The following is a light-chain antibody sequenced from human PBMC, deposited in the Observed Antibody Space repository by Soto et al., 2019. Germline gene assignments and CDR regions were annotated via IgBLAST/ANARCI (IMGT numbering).Light chain of an antibody. J-gene: IGKJ1*01. V-gene: IGKV3-20*01. CDR3: QQYGSSPRT. Sequence: EIVLTQSPGTLSLSPGERATLSCRASQSVSSSYFAWYQQKPGQAPRLLIYAASTRATGIPDRFSGSGSGTDFTLTNSRLEPEDFAVYYCQQYGSSPRTFGQGTKVEIK. CDR2: AAS. CDR1: QSVSSSY.